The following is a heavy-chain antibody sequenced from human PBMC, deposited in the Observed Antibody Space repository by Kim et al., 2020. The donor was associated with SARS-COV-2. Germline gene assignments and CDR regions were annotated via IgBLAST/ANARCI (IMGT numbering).Heavy chain of an antibody. V-gene: IGHV1-46*01. D-gene: IGHD1-26*01. J-gene: IGHJ6*02. CDR2: ST. Sequence: STSDAQKFQGRVTMTRDTSTSTVYMELSSLRSEDTAVYYCARWAADGMDVWGQGTTVTVSS. CDR3: ARWAADGMDV.